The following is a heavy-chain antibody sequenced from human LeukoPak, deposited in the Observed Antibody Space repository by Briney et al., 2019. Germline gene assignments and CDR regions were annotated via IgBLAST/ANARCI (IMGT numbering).Heavy chain of an antibody. Sequence: GASVKVSCKASGYTFTSYAMHWVRQAPGQRLEWMGWINAGNGNTKYSQKFQGRVTITRDTSASTAYMELSSLRSEDTAVYYCARQPRGAAASFDYWGQGTLVTVSS. CDR1: GYTFTSYA. CDR3: ARQPRGAAASFDY. CDR2: INAGNGNT. D-gene: IGHD6-13*01. J-gene: IGHJ4*02. V-gene: IGHV1-3*01.